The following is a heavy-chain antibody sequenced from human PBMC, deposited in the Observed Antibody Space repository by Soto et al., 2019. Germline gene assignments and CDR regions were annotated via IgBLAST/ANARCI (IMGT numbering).Heavy chain of an antibody. J-gene: IGHJ3*02. CDR1: GYSFSFYW. CDR2: MYPDDSDI. Sequence: GESLKISCKASGYSFSFYWIGWVRQMPGKGLEWMAIMYPDDSDIRYSPSFEAHVTISADKSTSTAFLQWSSLKASDTAMYYCATAYVYDFEDSNYYRDAFDIWGQGTLVTV. V-gene: IGHV5-51*01. CDR3: ATAYVYDFEDSNYYRDAFDI. D-gene: IGHD3-22*01.